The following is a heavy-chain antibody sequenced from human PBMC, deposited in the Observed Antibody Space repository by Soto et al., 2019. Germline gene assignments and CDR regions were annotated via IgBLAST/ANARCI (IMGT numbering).Heavy chain of an antibody. V-gene: IGHV3-11*01. CDR3: ATKGGGYYFGFDP. CDR2: ISSGGTTI. D-gene: IGHD3-22*01. J-gene: IGHJ5*02. CDR1: GFTVSDYY. Sequence: GGPLRLSCAASGFTVSDYYMSWIRQAPGKGLEWVSYISSGGTTIYYADSVKGRFTISRDDAKNSLYLQMNSLRAEDTAVYFCATKGGGYYFGFDPWGQGTLVTVSS.